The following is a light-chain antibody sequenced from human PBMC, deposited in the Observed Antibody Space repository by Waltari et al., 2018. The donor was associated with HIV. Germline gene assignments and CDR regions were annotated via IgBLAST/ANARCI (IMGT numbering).Light chain of an antibody. J-gene: IGKJ1*01. Sequence: DIQMTQSPSSLSAFVGDRVTITCRARQSINTFLNWYQQKPGKAPKLLIHTASSLQTGVPSRFSGSGSGTDFTLTLSSLQPEDFATYYCQQSYTAPWTFGQGTKVEVK. CDR2: TAS. CDR1: QSINTF. V-gene: IGKV1-39*01. CDR3: QQSYTAPWT.